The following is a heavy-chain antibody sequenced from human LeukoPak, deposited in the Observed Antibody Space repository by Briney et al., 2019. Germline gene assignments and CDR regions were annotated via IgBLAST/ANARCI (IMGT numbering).Heavy chain of an antibody. Sequence: GASVKVSCKASGYTFTGYYMHWVRQAPGQGLEWMGWINPNSGGTNYAQKSQGRVTMTRDTSISTAYMELSRLRSDDTAVYYCAALYCSSTSCPEAGFDYWGQGTLVTVSS. CDR2: INPNSGGT. V-gene: IGHV1-2*02. CDR3: AALYCSSTSCPEAGFDY. CDR1: GYTFTGYY. J-gene: IGHJ4*02. D-gene: IGHD2-2*01.